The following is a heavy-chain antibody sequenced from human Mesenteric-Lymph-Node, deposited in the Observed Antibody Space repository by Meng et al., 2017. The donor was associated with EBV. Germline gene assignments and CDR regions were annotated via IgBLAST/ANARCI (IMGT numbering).Heavy chain of an antibody. V-gene: IGHV1-69*06. CDR3: ARDRGLERTAGIDY. D-gene: IGHD1-1*01. CDR1: GCTFSNYA. J-gene: IGHJ4*02. Sequence: VWMRQAGAAVTTPGWSLTVSCKASGCTFSNYAIGWVCPTPGQVLEWMGGIIPIFATAYYAQNVQGRFTITADKSTSTAYMELSSLRSEDTAVYYCARDRGLERTAGIDYWGQGTLVTVSS. CDR2: IIPIFATA.